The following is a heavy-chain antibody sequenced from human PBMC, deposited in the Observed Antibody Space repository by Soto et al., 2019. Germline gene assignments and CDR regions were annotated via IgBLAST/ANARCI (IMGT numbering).Heavy chain of an antibody. D-gene: IGHD3-22*01. Sequence: QVQLAQSGAEVKKPGSSVKVSCKASGGTFSSYAISWVRQAPGQGLEWMGGIIPIFGTANYAQKFQGRVTITADESTSTAYMELSSLRSEDTAVYYCARAKYYYDSSGWLDWFDPWGQGTLVTVSS. J-gene: IGHJ5*02. CDR2: IIPIFGTA. V-gene: IGHV1-69*01. CDR3: ARAKYYYDSSGWLDWFDP. CDR1: GGTFSSYA.